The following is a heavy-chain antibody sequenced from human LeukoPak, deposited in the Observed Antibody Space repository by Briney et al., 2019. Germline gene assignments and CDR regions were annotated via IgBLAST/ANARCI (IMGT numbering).Heavy chain of an antibody. Sequence: GGSLRLSCAASGFTFSSYGMHWVRQAPGKGLEWVAVILSDGSKEFYTDSVKGRFTISRDNSKNTLYLQMNSLRAEDTAVYYCARGKQLWNFDSWGQGTLVTVSS. CDR1: GFTFSSYG. CDR3: ARGKQLWNFDS. D-gene: IGHD5-18*01. CDR2: ILSDGSKE. V-gene: IGHV3-33*01. J-gene: IGHJ4*02.